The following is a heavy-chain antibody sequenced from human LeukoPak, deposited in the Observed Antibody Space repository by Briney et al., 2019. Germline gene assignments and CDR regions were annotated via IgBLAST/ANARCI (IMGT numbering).Heavy chain of an antibody. Sequence: PSETLSLTCTVSGGSISSYCWSWVRQPPGKGLGWIGYIYPSGITDYNPSLRSRVTMSVDTSKNQLSMELRYLTAADTAMYFCATSYDAKTAPYDVWGQGTLVTVSS. D-gene: IGHD3-3*01. CDR2: IYPSGIT. V-gene: IGHV4-4*09. CDR3: ATSYDAKTAPYDV. J-gene: IGHJ4*02. CDR1: GGSISSYC.